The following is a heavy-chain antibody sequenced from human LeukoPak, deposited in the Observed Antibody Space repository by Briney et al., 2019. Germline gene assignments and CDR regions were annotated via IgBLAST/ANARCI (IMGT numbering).Heavy chain of an antibody. CDR1: GGSISSYY. D-gene: IGHD4-17*01. CDR2: IYYSGST. J-gene: IGHJ1*01. CDR3: ASKRDYGDYGAEYFQH. V-gene: IGHV4-59*01. Sequence: SETLSLTCTVSGGSISSYYWGWIRQPPGKGLEWIGYIYYSGSTNYNPSLKSRVTISVDTSKNQFSLKLSSVTAADTAVYYCASKRDYGDYGAEYFQHWGQGTLVTVSS.